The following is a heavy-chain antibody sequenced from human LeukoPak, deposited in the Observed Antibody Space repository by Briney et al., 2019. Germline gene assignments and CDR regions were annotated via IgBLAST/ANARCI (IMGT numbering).Heavy chain of an antibody. CDR1: GFTFSSYG. CDR3: AKERRLRLPDY. J-gene: IGHJ4*02. D-gene: IGHD5-12*01. V-gene: IGHV3-30*02. Sequence: GGSLRLSCAASGFTFSSYGMHWVRQAPGKGLEWVAVIWYDGSNKYYADSVEGRFTISRDNSKNTLYLQMNSLRAEDTAVYYCAKERRLRLPDYWGQGTLVTVSS. CDR2: IWYDGSNK.